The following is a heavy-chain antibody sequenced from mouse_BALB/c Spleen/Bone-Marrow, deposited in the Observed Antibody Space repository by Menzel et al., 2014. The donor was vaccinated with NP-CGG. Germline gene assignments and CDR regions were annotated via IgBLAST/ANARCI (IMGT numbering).Heavy chain of an antibody. V-gene: IGHV1S81*02. Sequence: RPGQGLEWIGEINPSNGRTNYNEKFKSKATLTVDKSSSTAYMQLSSLTSEDSAVYYCARWGITLAYWGQGTLVTVSA. CDR2: INPSNGRT. D-gene: IGHD2-4*01. CDR3: ARWGITLAY. J-gene: IGHJ3*01.